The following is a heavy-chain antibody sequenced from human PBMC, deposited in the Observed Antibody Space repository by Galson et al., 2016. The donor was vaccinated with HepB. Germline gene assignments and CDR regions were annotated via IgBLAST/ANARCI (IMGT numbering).Heavy chain of an antibody. Sequence: SLRLSCAASGFTFSSYGMHWVRQAPGKGLEWVAVISYDGGNEYYADSVKGRFTISRDNSKNTLYLQMNSLRAEDTAVYYCAKGGVWKQLWLSFGYWGQGTLVTVSS. CDR2: ISYDGGNE. D-gene: IGHD5-18*01. J-gene: IGHJ4*02. CDR1: GFTFSSYG. V-gene: IGHV3-30*18. CDR3: AKGGVWKQLWLSFGY.